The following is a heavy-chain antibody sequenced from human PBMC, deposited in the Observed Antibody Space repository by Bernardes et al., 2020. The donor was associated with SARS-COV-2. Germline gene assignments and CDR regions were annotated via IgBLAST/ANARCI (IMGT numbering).Heavy chain of an antibody. J-gene: IGHJ6*02. V-gene: IGHV3-23*01. CDR2: ISGSGFTT. CDR1: RFTFSTCS. D-gene: IGHD2-2*01. CDR3: AKCSSTCQQGHGMDV. Sequence: GGSLRLSCAGSRFTFSTCSMSWVRKAPGKGLEWVSAISGSGFTTHYADSVKGRFTISRDNSKNTLYLQMNSLRAEDTAIYYCAKCSSTCQQGHGMDVWGQGTTVTVSS.